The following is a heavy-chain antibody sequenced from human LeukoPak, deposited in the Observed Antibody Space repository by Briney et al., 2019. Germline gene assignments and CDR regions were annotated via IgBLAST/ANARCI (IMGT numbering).Heavy chain of an antibody. CDR1: GGSISGSTFY. D-gene: IGHD4-23*01. Sequence: SETLSLTCSVSGGSISGSTFYWGWIRQPPGKGPEWIGSIYYSGSTYYNPSLESRATISVDTSKNQFSLSLSSVTAADTAVYYATWSDYGGNSEFSDYWGQGTLVTVSS. CDR3: TWSDYGGNSEFSDY. V-gene: IGHV4-39*01. CDR2: IYYSGST. J-gene: IGHJ4*02.